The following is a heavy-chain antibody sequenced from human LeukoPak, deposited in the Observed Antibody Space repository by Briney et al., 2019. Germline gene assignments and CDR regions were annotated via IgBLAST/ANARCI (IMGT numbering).Heavy chain of an antibody. CDR3: VGAPNTYYFDY. D-gene: IGHD2/OR15-2a*01. CDR2: IYYNGDT. J-gene: IGHJ4*02. CDR1: GASIWSYY. Sequence: PSETLSLTCTVSGASIWSYYWTWIRQPPGKGLEWIGYIYYNGDTNYNPSLKSRVTMFVDTSKNQFSLEVTSVTTADMAVYFCVGAPNTYYFDYWGQGAPVAVSS. V-gene: IGHV4-59*01.